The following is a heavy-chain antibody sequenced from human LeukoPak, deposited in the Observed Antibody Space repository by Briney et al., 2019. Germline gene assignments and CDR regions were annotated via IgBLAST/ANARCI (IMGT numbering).Heavy chain of an antibody. CDR1: GGSISSGSYY. Sequence: SETLSLTCTVSGGSISSGSYYWSWIRQPAGKGLEWIGRIYTSGSTNYNPSLKSRVTISVDTSKNQFSLKLSSVTAADTAVYYCARVNGDYLNYYYYYYYMDVWGKGTTVTISS. V-gene: IGHV4-61*02. D-gene: IGHD4-17*01. CDR3: ARVNGDYLNYYYYYYYMDV. J-gene: IGHJ6*03. CDR2: IYTSGST.